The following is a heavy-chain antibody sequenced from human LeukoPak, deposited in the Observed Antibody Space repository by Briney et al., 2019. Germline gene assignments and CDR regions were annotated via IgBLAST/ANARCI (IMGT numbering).Heavy chain of an antibody. CDR3: ASSGIVGATMGFDY. Sequence: SETLSLTCTVSGGSISSYYWSWIRQPPGKGLEWIGYIYYSGSTNYNPSLKSRVTISVDTSKNQFSLKLSSVTAADTAVYYCASSGIVGATMGFDYWGQGTLVTVSS. CDR2: IYYSGST. D-gene: IGHD1-26*01. J-gene: IGHJ4*02. V-gene: IGHV4-59*01. CDR1: GGSISSYY.